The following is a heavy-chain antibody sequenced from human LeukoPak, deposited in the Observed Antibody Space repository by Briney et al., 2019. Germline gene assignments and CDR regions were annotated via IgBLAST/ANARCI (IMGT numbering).Heavy chain of an antibody. Sequence: GGSLRLSCVVSGFTFSGFWMSWSRQAPGKGLEWVASINSDGSEGYYADVVKGRFTISRDNAKNSLYLQINSLRAEDTAVYYCARSSYSSSSSVWGQGTMVTVSS. CDR3: ARSSYSSSSSV. V-gene: IGHV3-7*03. CDR2: INSDGSEG. J-gene: IGHJ3*01. CDR1: GFTFSGFW. D-gene: IGHD6-6*01.